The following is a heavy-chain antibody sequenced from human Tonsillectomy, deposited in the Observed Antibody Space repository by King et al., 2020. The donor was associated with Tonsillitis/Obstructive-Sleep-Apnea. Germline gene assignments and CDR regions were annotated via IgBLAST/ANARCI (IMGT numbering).Heavy chain of an antibody. V-gene: IGHV1-8*01. CDR1: GYAFTSYD. Sequence: QLVQSGAEVKKPGASVKVSCKASGYAFTSYDINWVRQAPGQGLEWMGWMNPNSGNAGYAQKFQGRVTMTRNTSISTAYMELSSLRSEDTAVYYCARDDGSGTYYWIKGAFDIWGQGTTVTVSS. D-gene: IGHD3-10*01. CDR3: ARDDGSGTYYWIKGAFDI. J-gene: IGHJ3*02. CDR2: MNPNSGNA.